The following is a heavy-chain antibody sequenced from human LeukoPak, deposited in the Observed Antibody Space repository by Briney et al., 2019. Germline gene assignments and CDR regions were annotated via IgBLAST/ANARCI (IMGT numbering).Heavy chain of an antibody. CDR3: ARDSTYWYDSGSSGPHYFDY. J-gene: IGHJ4*02. CDR1: GFIFSNYA. CDR2: ISSDGSKT. Sequence: GGSLTLSCAASGFIFSNYAMHWVRQAPGKGLEWVALISSDGSKTYHADSVKGRFSISRENSKNTLYLQLNSLRAEDTSVYYCARDSTYWYDSGSSGPHYFDYWGQGTLVTVSS. V-gene: IGHV3-30*07. D-gene: IGHD3-10*01.